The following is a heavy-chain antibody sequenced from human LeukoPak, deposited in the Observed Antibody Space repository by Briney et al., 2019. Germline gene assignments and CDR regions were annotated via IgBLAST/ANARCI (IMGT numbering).Heavy chain of an antibody. CDR1: GFTFSTYA. CDR3: AKDREVLAYCGGDCFQSGVDY. J-gene: IGHJ4*02. D-gene: IGHD2-21*02. V-gene: IGHV3-23*01. Sequence: PGGSLRLSCAASGFTFSTYAVNWVRQAPGKGLEWVSAIRCSGSTTYYADSVKGRFSIYGDNSKNTLYLQMNSLRAEDTAVYYCAKDREVLAYCGGDCFQSGVDYWGQGTLVSVSS. CDR2: IRCSGSTT.